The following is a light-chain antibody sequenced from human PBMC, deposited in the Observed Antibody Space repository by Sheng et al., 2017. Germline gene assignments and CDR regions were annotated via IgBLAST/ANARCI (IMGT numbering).Light chain of an antibody. CDR2: EGD. Sequence: QPASVSGSPGQSITISCTGTTSDVGSYNLVSWYQQHPGKAPKLMIYEGDKRPSGVSNRFSGSKSGNTASLTISGLQADDEADYYCCSYAGSGSRVLGTGTKVTVL. CDR1: TSDVGSYNL. CDR3: CSYAGSGSRV. V-gene: IGLV2-23*01. J-gene: IGLJ1*01.